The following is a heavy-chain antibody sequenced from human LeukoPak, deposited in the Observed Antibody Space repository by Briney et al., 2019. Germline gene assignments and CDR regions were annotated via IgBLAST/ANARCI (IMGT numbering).Heavy chain of an antibody. CDR3: ARGRLSTSGWCKRDY. Sequence: ASVKVSCKASGYTFTSYDINWVRQATGQGLEWMGWMNPKSANTGYAQKFQGRVTMTRNTSINAAYMELSSLTSEDTAVYYCARGRLSTSGWCKRDYWGQGTLVTVSS. CDR1: GYTFTSYD. J-gene: IGHJ4*02. V-gene: IGHV1-8*01. D-gene: IGHD6-19*01. CDR2: MNPKSANT.